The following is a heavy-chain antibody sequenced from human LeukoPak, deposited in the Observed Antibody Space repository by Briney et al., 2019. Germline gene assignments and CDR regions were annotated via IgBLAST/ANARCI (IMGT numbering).Heavy chain of an antibody. J-gene: IGHJ6*02. CDR2: VSGRGDAT. CDR3: AKAPPAATNYYYGMDV. Sequence: PGGSLRLSCAASGFTFSIYSMTWVRQAPGKGLEWVSAVSGRGDATYYADSVKGRFTISRDDSKNTLYLQMNSLRAEDTAVYHCAKAPPAATNYYYGMDVWGQGTTVTVSS. CDR1: GFTFSIYS. D-gene: IGHD2-15*01. V-gene: IGHV3-23*01.